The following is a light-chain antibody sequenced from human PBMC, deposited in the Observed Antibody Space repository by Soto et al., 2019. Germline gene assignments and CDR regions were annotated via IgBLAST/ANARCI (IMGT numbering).Light chain of an antibody. J-gene: IGLJ1*01. Sequence: QSALTQPPSASGAPGQRVTISCTGSSSNIGAGYDVHWYQQLPGTAPKLLIYGNSNRPSGVPDRFSGSKSGTSASLAITGLQAEDEADYYCQSYDSSLSLYVFGTGTKVTVL. CDR1: SSNIGAGYD. CDR2: GNS. V-gene: IGLV1-40*01. CDR3: QSYDSSLSLYV.